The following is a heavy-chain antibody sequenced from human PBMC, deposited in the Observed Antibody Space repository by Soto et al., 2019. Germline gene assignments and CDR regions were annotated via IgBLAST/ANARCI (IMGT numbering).Heavy chain of an antibody. Sequence: QVQLVESGGGVVQPGRSLRLSCAASGFTFRIYAMHWVRQAPGKGRECVAVISYDGSNKFYRDSVKGRFTISRDNSKNTLYLQTNSLRYEDPAVYYCARGDREDIAVVIGARPGEYGVDVWGQGTTVTVSS. D-gene: IGHD2-15*01. CDR2: ISYDGSNK. CDR3: ARGDREDIAVVIGARPGEYGVDV. J-gene: IGHJ6*02. V-gene: IGHV3-30-3*01. CDR1: GFTFRIYA.